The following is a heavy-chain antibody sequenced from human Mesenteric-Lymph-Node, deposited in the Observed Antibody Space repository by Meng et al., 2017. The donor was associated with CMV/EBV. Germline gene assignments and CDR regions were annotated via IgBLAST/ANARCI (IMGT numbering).Heavy chain of an antibody. D-gene: IGHD3-10*01. V-gene: IGHV3-23*01. CDR1: GFTFSTYA. Sequence: GESLKISCAASGFTFSTYAMTWVRQAPGQGLEWLSPISGRGSITYYADYVKGRFTISKDNSKNTLYLQMNSLRAEDTAIYFCAKVSGPGPDYYYYPMDVWGQGTTVTVSS. J-gene: IGHJ6*02. CDR3: AKVSGPGPDYYYYPMDV. CDR2: ISGRGSIT.